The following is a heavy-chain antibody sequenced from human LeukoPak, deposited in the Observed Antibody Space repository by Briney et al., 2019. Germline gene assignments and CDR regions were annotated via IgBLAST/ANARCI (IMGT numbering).Heavy chain of an antibody. J-gene: IGHJ4*02. CDR3: ARRWLHRKGFDY. CDR1: GFTFSSYA. V-gene: IGHV4-34*01. Sequence: GSLRLSCAASGFTFSSYAMHWVRQPPGKGLEWIGEINHSGSTNYNPSLKSRVTISVDTSKNQFSLKLSSVTAADTAVYYCARRWLHRKGFDYWGQGTLVTVSS. D-gene: IGHD5-24*01. CDR2: INHSGST.